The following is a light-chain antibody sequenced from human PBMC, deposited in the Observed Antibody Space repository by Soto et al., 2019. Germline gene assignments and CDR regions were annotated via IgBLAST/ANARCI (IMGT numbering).Light chain of an antibody. CDR1: SSNIGSNT. CDR2: TDN. V-gene: IGLV1-44*01. Sequence: QSVLTQPPSASETPGQWVTVSCSGSSSNIGSNTVNWYQQLPGTAPKLLIYTDNQRPSGVPDRFSGSKSGTSASLAIPALQSHDEAHYSCAAWEDSLNNYLFRTVTKVTVL. J-gene: IGLJ1*01. CDR3: AAWEDSLNNYL.